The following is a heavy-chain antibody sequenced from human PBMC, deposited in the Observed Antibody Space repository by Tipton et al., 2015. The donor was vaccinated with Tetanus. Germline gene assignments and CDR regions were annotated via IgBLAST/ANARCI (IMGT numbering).Heavy chain of an antibody. J-gene: IGHJ5*02. CDR2: VSSSGNS. CDR3: AFLPKHWLVPSFGP. CDR1: GGSVSSYY. Sequence: TLSLTCTVSGGSVSSYYWTWFRQPPGKRLEWIGFVSSSGNSNYSPSLTGRVSMSLDTSKQQFSLSLTSATAADTAVYYCAFLPKHWLVPSFGPWGQGTLVTVSS. D-gene: IGHD6-19*01. V-gene: IGHV4-4*07.